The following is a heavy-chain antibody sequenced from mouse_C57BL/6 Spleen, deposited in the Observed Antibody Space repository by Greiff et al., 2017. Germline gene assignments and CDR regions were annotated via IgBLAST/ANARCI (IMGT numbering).Heavy chain of an antibody. CDR2: ISYDGSN. CDR3: ARAPTVVAGGYFDV. V-gene: IGHV3-6*01. CDR1: GYSITSGYY. D-gene: IGHD1-1*01. J-gene: IGHJ1*03. Sequence: EVQLQESGPGLVKPSQSLSLTCSVTGYSITSGYYWNWIRQFPGNKLEWMGYISYDGSNNYNPSLKNRISITRDTSKNQFFLKLNSVTTEDTATYYCARAPTVVAGGYFDVWGTGTTVTVSS.